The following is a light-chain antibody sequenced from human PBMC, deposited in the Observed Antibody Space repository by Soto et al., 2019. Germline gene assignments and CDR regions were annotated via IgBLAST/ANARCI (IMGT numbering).Light chain of an antibody. CDR3: QQYHNWLT. V-gene: IGKV3-15*01. Sequence: IVLTQSPGTLSLSPWERATLSCRASQSVTTQLAWYQQKPGQAPRLLIYDASTRATGIPARFSGSGSGTEFTLTISSLQSEDFAVYYCQQYHNWLTFGGGTKVDIK. J-gene: IGKJ4*01. CDR2: DAS. CDR1: QSVTTQ.